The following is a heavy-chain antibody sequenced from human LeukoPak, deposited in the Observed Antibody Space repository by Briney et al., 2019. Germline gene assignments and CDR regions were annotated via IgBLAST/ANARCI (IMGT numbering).Heavy chain of an antibody. Sequence: GGSLRLSCAASGFTFTNYAMSRVRQAPGKGLEWVSDISGSGDFTYYADSVKGRFIISRDKSKNTLYLQMNSLRAEDTAVYYCAKDGARDGYNYPDYWGQGTLVTVSS. D-gene: IGHD5-24*01. CDR2: ISGSGDFT. V-gene: IGHV3-23*01. CDR3: AKDGARDGYNYPDY. J-gene: IGHJ4*02. CDR1: GFTFTNYA.